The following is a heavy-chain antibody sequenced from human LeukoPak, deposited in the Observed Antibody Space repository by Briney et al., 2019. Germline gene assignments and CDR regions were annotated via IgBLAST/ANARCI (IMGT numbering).Heavy chain of an antibody. CDR1: GYTFTSYY. Sequence: ASVKVSCKASGYTFTSYYMHWVRQAPGQGLEWMGIINPSGGSTSYAQKFQGRVTMTRDMSTSTVYMELSSLKSDDTAVYYCAREAGLHILNGYSYYLDHWGQGAPVTVSS. CDR3: AREAGLHILNGYSYYLDH. J-gene: IGHJ4*02. CDR2: INPSGGST. D-gene: IGHD3-9*01. V-gene: IGHV1-46*01.